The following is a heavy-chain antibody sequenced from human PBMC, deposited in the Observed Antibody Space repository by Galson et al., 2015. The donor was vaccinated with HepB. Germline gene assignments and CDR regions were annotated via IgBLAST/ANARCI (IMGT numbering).Heavy chain of an antibody. D-gene: IGHD3-22*01. CDR1: GFPFSTYS. J-gene: IGHJ6*02. CDR2: ISGSSSYI. CDR3: AREHFYDSSGYYWGYYYYYGMDV. V-gene: IGHV3-21*01. Sequence: SLRLSCAASGFPFSTYSMNWVRQAPGKGLEWVSSISGSSSYIYYADSVKGRFTISRDNAKNSLYLQMNSLRAEDTAVYYCAREHFYDSSGYYWGYYYYYGMDVWGQGTTVTVSS.